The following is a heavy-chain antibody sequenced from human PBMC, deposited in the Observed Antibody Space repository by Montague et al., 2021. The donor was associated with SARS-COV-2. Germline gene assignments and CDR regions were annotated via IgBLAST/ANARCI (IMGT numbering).Heavy chain of an antibody. Sequence: PALVKPTQTLTLTCTFSGFSLSTSGMCVSWIRQPPGKALEWLARIDWDDDKYYSTSPKTRLTISKDTSKNQVVLTMTNMDPVDTATYYCARTAGTDYTGYYYYAMDVWGQGTTVTVSS. CDR3: ARTAGTDYTGYYYYAMDV. CDR2: IDWDDDK. D-gene: IGHD3-10*01. CDR1: GFSLSTSGMC. J-gene: IGHJ6*02. V-gene: IGHV2-70*11.